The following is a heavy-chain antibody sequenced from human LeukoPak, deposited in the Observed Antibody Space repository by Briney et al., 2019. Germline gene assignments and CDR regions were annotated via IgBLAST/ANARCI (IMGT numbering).Heavy chain of an antibody. J-gene: IGHJ5*02. V-gene: IGHV1-69*05. CDR3: ARVGPLITIFGVDQDWFDP. D-gene: IGHD3-3*01. Sequence: ASVKVSCKASGGTFSSYAISWVRQAPGQGLERMGGIIPIFGTANYAQKFQGRVTITTDESTSTAYMELSSLRSEDTAVYYCARVGPLITIFGVDQDWFDPWGQGTLVTVSS. CDR2: IIPIFGTA. CDR1: GGTFSSYA.